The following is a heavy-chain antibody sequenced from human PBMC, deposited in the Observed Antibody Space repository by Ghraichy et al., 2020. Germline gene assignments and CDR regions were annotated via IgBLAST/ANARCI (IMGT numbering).Heavy chain of an antibody. CDR3: ASLRYYYCSGGYYNGFDY. CDR2: IIPIFGTA. D-gene: IGHD3-10*01. CDR1: GGTFSSYA. J-gene: IGHJ4*02. V-gene: IGHV1-69*06. Sequence: SVKVSCKASGGTFSSYAISWVRQAPGQGLEWMGGIIPIFGTANYAQKFQGRVTITADKSTSTAYMELSSLRSEDTAVYYCASLRYYYCSGGYYNGFDYWGQGTLVTVSS.